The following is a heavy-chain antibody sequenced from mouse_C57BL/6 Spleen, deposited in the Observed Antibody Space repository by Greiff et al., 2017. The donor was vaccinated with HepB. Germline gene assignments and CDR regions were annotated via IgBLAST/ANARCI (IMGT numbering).Heavy chain of an antibody. D-gene: IGHD1-1*01. CDR3: ARHEDYGAWLAY. CDR2: FYPGSGSI. CDR1: GYTFTEYT. V-gene: IGHV1-62-2*01. J-gene: IGHJ3*01. Sequence: VQGVESGAELVKPGASVKLSCKASGYTFTEYTIHWVKQRSGQGLEWIGWFYPGSGSIKYNEKFKEKATLTADKSSSTVYMERSRLTSEDSAVYFCARHEDYGAWLAYWGQGTLVTVSA.